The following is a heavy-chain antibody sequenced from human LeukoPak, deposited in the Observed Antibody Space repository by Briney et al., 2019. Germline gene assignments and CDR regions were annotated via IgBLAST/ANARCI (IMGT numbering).Heavy chain of an antibody. CDR2: ISYDGSNK. J-gene: IGHJ5*02. D-gene: IGHD3-10*01. CDR1: GFTFSSYS. Sequence: GGSLRLSCAASGFTFSSYSMHWVRQAPGKGLEWVAVISYDGSNKYYADSVKGRFTISRDNSKNTLYLQMNSLRAEDTAVYYCAKSYSTILWFGDAWGQGTLVTVSS. V-gene: IGHV3-30-3*02. CDR3: AKSYSTILWFGDA.